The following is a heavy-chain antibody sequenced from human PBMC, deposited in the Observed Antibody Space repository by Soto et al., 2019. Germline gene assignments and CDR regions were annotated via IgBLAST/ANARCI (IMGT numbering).Heavy chain of an antibody. CDR2: IYYSGSA. CDR1: GASISSFY. CDR3: ARTRTDYQDY. D-gene: IGHD4-17*01. J-gene: IGHJ4*02. Sequence: SETLSLTCAVSGASISSFYWSWIRQPPGKGLEWIGYIYYSGSATYNTSLKSRVTLSVDTSKNQFSLRLSSVTAADTAVYYCARTRTDYQDYWGQGTLVTVSS. V-gene: IGHV4-59*01.